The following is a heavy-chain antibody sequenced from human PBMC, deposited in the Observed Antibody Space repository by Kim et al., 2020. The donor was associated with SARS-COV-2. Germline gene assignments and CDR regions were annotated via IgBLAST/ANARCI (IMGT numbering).Heavy chain of an antibody. Sequence: GGSLRLSCVASAFRFEDYAIQWVRQVRGKGLEWISLISADGSNTNYADSVKGRFTVSRDNNKNSVSLQMNSLRKEDTAFYYCAKDICSSTSCPYYYYYGMDVWGQGTTVIVSS. V-gene: IGHV3-43*02. CDR3: AKDICSSTSCPYYYYYGMDV. CDR2: ISADGSNT. J-gene: IGHJ6*02. D-gene: IGHD2-2*01. CDR1: AFRFEDYA.